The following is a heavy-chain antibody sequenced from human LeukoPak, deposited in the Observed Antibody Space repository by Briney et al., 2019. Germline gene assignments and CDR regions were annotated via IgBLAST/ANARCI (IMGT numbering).Heavy chain of an antibody. Sequence: GGSLTLSCAASGVTFSSYSKNWVRQAPGQGLEWVSSISSSSSGIYYADSAKSRFTISTDHATNSLYMQMNSLRAEDTAVYYCARDTSPNDSSGYYYVGAYFDYWGQGTLVTVSS. J-gene: IGHJ4*02. D-gene: IGHD3-22*01. CDR1: GVTFSSYS. CDR2: ISSSSSGI. CDR3: ARDTSPNDSSGYYYVGAYFDY. V-gene: IGHV3-21*01.